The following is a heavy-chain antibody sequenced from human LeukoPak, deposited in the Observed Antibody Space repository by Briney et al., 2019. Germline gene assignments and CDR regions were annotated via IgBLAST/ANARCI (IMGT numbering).Heavy chain of an antibody. Sequence: GGSLRLSCAASGFTFTSYNMNWVRQAPGKGLEWVSSITSSSSYIYYADSVKGRFTISRDNAKNSLYLQMNSLRVEDTAVYYCARDPYSGNYGAYYYYYMDVWGKGTTVTVSS. CDR3: ARDPYSGNYGAYYYYYMDV. D-gene: IGHD1-26*01. CDR2: ITSSSSYI. CDR1: GFTFTSYN. V-gene: IGHV3-21*06. J-gene: IGHJ6*03.